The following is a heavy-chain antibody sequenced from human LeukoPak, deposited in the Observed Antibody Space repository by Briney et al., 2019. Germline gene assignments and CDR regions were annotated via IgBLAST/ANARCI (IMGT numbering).Heavy chain of an antibody. CDR2: IIPIFGTA. V-gene: IGHV1-69*13. J-gene: IGHJ3*02. D-gene: IGHD1-1*01. CDR3: ARVRLGTGTTSLFAFDI. CDR1: GGTFSSYA. Sequence: SVKVSCKASGGTFSSYAISWVRQAPGQGLEWMGGIIPIFGTANYAQKFQGRVTITADESTSTAYMELSSLRSEDTAVYYCARVRLGTGTTSLFAFDIWGQGTMVTVSS.